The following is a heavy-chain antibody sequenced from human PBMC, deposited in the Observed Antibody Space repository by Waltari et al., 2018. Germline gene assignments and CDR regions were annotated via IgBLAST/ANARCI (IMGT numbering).Heavy chain of an antibody. CDR1: GASISGFF. V-gene: IGHV4-4*07. Sequence: QVQLQESGPGLVKPSETLSLTCTVSGASISGFFWNWIRQPAGGTLEWIGRIFDNGATFYRPSCRERLTISLDTPKNQFSLQLTSVTAADTAMYFCARGPTDQRFGALDFWGPGIPVTVSS. D-gene: IGHD3-16*01. CDR3: ARGPTDQRFGALDF. CDR2: IFDNGAT. J-gene: IGHJ4*02.